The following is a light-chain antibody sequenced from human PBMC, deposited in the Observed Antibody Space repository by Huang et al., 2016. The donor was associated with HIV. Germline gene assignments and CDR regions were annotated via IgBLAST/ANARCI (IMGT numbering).Light chain of an antibody. J-gene: IGKJ2*01. Sequence: EIVLTQSPATLSLSPGERATLSCRASQSVSSYFAWYQQKPGQAPRLLIYDASNRATGIPARFSGSGSGTDFTLTISSLEPEDFAVYYCQHRSDWSYTFGQGTKLEIK. CDR1: QSVSSY. CDR3: QHRSDWSYT. CDR2: DAS. V-gene: IGKV3-11*01.